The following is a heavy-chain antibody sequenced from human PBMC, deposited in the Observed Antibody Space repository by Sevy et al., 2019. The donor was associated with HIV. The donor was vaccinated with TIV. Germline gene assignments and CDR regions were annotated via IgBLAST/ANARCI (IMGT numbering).Heavy chain of an antibody. CDR2: FDPEDGET. J-gene: IGHJ4*02. D-gene: IGHD2-2*01. CDR3: ATRGYCSSTSCRGGAYDY. V-gene: IGHV1-24*01. Sequence: PSVKVSCKVSGYTLTELSMHWVRQAPGKGLEWMGGFDPEDGETIYAQKFQGRVTMTEDTSTDTAYMELSSLRSEDTAVYYCATRGYCSSTSCRGGAYDYWGQGTLVTVSS. CDR1: GYTLTELS.